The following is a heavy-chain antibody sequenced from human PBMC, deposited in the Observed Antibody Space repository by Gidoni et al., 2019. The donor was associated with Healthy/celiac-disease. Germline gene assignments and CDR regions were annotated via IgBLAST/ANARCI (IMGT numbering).Heavy chain of an antibody. CDR3: AKDPQRWLRQGEYYFDY. V-gene: IGHV3-23*01. D-gene: IGHD3-16*01. Sequence: EVQLLESGGGLVQPGGSLRLSCAASGFTFSSYAMSWVRQAPGKGLEWVSAIGGSGGSTYYADSVKGRFTISRDNSKNTLYLQMNSLRAEDTAVYYCAKDPQRWLRQGEYYFDYWGQGTLVTVSS. CDR2: IGGSGGST. CDR1: GFTFSSYA. J-gene: IGHJ4*02.